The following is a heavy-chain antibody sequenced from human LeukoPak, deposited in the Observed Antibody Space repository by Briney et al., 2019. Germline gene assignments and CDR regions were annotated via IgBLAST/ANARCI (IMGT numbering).Heavy chain of an antibody. Sequence: PGGSLRLSCAASGFTFSTSAMSWVRQAPGKGLEWVSAITVGGDYTYYADSVKGRFTISRDNPKNAVYLQMISLRAEDTAVYYCAKGYRGIEAFDVWGQGTMVTVSS. CDR3: AKGYRGIEAFDV. J-gene: IGHJ3*01. D-gene: IGHD2-2*02. CDR2: ITVGGDYT. V-gene: IGHV3-23*01. CDR1: GFTFSTSA.